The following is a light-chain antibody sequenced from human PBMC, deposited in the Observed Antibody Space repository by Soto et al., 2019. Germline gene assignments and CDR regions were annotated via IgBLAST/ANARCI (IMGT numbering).Light chain of an antibody. J-gene: IGKJ1*01. CDR2: AAS. Sequence: DMQLTQSPSSLSASVRDRVTITCRASQSIASYLNWYQQKPGKAPKLLIYAASTLQSGVPSRFSGSGSGTEFTLTLSSLQPEDFATYYCQQSYSSPWTFGQGTRWIS. CDR3: QQSYSSPWT. V-gene: IGKV1-39*01. CDR1: QSIASY.